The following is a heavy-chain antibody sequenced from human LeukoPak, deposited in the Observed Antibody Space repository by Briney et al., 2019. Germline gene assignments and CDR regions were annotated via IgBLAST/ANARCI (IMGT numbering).Heavy chain of an antibody. CDR2: IKQDGSEK. Sequence: GGSLRLSCAASGFTFSSNWMSWVRQAPGKGLEWVANIKQDGSEKYYVDSVKGRFTISRDNAKNSLYLQMNSLRAEDTAVYYCAIVQIRTTGTLYYYMDVWGKGTTVTISS. CDR1: GFTFSSNW. D-gene: IGHD1-1*01. V-gene: IGHV3-7*01. CDR3: AIVQIRTTGTLYYYMDV. J-gene: IGHJ6*03.